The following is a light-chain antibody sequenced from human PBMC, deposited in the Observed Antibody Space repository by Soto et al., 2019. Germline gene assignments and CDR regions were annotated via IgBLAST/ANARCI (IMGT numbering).Light chain of an antibody. V-gene: IGKV3-11*01. CDR3: QHRSSGTRT. J-gene: IGKJ1*01. CDR1: QSVXSN. Sequence: IVLTQSPSALSVSPGESATLSCRASQSVXSNLAWYQQKPGQAPRLLXDGASSRARGSPDRLSGSGSGTDFTPTSSRLDHEESEGYDCQHRSSGTRTFGQGTKVDIK. CDR2: GAS.